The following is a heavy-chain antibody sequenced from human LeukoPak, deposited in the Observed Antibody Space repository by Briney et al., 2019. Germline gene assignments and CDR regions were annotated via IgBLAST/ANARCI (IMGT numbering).Heavy chain of an antibody. CDR1: GFTFSYHW. CDR2: IKNDGAVK. V-gene: IGHV3-7*03. J-gene: IGHJ3*02. Sequence: GGSLRLSCAASGFTFSYHWMTWVRQAPGKGLEWVANIKNDGAVKNYVDSVKGRFTISRDNAKNSLYLQMNSLRAEDTAVYYCARGPDAFDIWGQGTMVTVSS. CDR3: ARGPDAFDI.